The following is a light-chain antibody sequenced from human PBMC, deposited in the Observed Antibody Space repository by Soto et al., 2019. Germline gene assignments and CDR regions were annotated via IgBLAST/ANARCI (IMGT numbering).Light chain of an antibody. J-gene: IGKJ5*01. CDR1: QSVGDY. CDR2: DAS. Sequence: EIVLTQSPGTLSLSPGERATLSCRASQSVGDYLAWYQQKPGQAPRLLIYDASNRAAGVPYRFRGIVSGTDFTLTIRSVEPEDFGVYYRQQRSDWPPITFGQGTRLEIK. V-gene: IGKV3-11*01. CDR3: QQRSDWPPIT.